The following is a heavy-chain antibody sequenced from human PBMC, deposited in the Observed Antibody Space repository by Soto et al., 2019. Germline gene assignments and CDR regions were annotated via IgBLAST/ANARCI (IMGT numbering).Heavy chain of an antibody. J-gene: IGHJ4*02. Sequence: SETLSLTCTVSGGSISSGGYYWSWIRQHPGKGLEWIGYIYYSGSTYYNPSLKSRVTISVDTSKNQFSLKLSSVTAADTAVYYCARGSDILTGYYPDYWGQGTLVTVSS. CDR2: IYYSGST. CDR1: GGSISSGGYY. V-gene: IGHV4-31*03. D-gene: IGHD3-9*01. CDR3: ARGSDILTGYYPDY.